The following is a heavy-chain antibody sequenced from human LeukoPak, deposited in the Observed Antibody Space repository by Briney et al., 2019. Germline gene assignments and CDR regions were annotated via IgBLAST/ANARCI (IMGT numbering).Heavy chain of an antibody. D-gene: IGHD3-3*01. V-gene: IGHV3-7*03. J-gene: IGHJ4*02. CDR2: IKLDGSEK. Sequence: QSGGSLRLSCVASGFTFGKYWMSWVRQAPGKGLEWVANIKLDGSEKYYVDSVKGRFTISRDNTKNSLYLQMNSLRVEDTAVFYCARDQYDTWSRRGNFDSWGQGTLVIVSS. CDR3: ARDQYDTWSRRGNFDS. CDR1: GFTFGKYW.